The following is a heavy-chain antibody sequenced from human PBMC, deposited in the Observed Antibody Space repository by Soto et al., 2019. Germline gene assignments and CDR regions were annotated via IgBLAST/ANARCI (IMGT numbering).Heavy chain of an antibody. V-gene: IGHV5-51*01. D-gene: IGHD3-10*01. CDR2: IYPGDSDA. Sequence: GESLKISCKGSGYTFSKYWIGWVRQTPGKGLEWMGMIYPGDSDARYSPSFEGQDTFSVDKSINTAYLQWNSLKASDTAMYYCARQGGEYNTMSDYWGQGTLVTVSS. CDR3: ARQGGEYNTMSDY. J-gene: IGHJ4*02. CDR1: GYTFSKYW.